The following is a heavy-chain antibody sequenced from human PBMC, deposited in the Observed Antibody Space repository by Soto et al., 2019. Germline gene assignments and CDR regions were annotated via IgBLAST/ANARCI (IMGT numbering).Heavy chain of an antibody. D-gene: IGHD2-2*01. V-gene: IGHV3-23*01. CDR3: AKHTVVLPGAMGPRLSALDI. J-gene: IGHJ3*02. CDR1: GFTFSSYG. CDR2: ISGSGGTT. Sequence: PGGSLSLSCAASGFTFSSYGMSWVRQAPGKGLEWVSAISGSGGTTNYADSVKGRFTISRDNSENTLYLQMNSLRAEDTAVYYCAKHTVVLPGAMGPRLSALDIWGQGTMVTVSS.